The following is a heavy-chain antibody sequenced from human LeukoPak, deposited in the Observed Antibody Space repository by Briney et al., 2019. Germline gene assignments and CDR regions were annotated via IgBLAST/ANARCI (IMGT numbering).Heavy chain of an antibody. J-gene: IGHJ5*01. Sequence: GGSLRLSCAASGFTFNNYAMSWVRQAPGKGLEWGSAISASGGTTYYADSVKGRFTISRENSENTLFLQMNSLRAEDTAVYYCAKEPREYCSSTSCPNWFDSWGQGTLVTVSS. CDR1: GFTFNNYA. D-gene: IGHD2-2*01. CDR2: ISASGGTT. CDR3: AKEPREYCSSTSCPNWFDS. V-gene: IGHV3-23*01.